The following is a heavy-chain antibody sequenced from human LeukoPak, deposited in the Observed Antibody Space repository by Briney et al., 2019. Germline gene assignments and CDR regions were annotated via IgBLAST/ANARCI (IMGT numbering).Heavy chain of an antibody. V-gene: IGHV3-30-3*01. CDR1: GFTFSSYA. CDR3: ARDGVGASYDSSGLDAFDI. D-gene: IGHD3-22*01. J-gene: IGHJ3*02. Sequence: GGSLRLSCAASGFTFSSYAMHWVRQAPGKGLEWVAVISYDGSNKYYADSVKGRFTISRDNSKNTLYLQMNSLRAEDTAVYYCARDGVGASYDSSGLDAFDIWGQGTMVTVSS. CDR2: ISYDGSNK.